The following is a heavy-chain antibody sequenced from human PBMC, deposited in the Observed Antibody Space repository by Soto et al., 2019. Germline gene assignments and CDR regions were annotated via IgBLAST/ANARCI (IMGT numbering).Heavy chain of an antibody. CDR2: ISSSGSTI. Sequence: PGGSLRLSCAASGFTFSSYEMNWVRQAPGKGLEWVSYISSSGSTIYYADSVKGRFTISRDNAKNSLYLQMNRLRAEDTAVYYFERGSASAPPLDYSPATWGQGSLVTVSS. CDR1: GFTFSSYE. V-gene: IGHV3-48*03. J-gene: IGHJ5*02. CDR3: ERGSASAPPLDYSPAT. D-gene: IGHD4-4*01.